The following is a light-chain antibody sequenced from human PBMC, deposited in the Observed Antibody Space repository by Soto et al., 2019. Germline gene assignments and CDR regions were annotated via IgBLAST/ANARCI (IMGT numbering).Light chain of an antibody. Sequence: QSVLTQPPSVSGAPGPRVTISCTGSSSNIGAGYDVHWYQQLPGTAPKLLIYGNSNRPSGVPDRFSGSKSGTSASLANTGRQAEDEADYDCQSYASSLSGYVVVGGGTKLTVL. CDR3: QSYASSLSGYVV. CDR1: SSNIGAGYD. CDR2: GNS. J-gene: IGLJ2*01. V-gene: IGLV1-40*01.